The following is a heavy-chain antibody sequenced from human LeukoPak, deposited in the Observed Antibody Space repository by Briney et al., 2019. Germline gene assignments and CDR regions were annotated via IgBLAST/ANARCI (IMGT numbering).Heavy chain of an antibody. CDR2: ISWNSGSI. J-gene: IGHJ4*02. V-gene: IGHV3-9*01. Sequence: GGSLRLSCAASGFTFDDYAMHWVRQAPGKGLEWVSGISWNSGSIGYADSVKGRFTISRDNAKNSLYLQMNSLRAEDTALYYCANPGDVWGSYRLNWGQGTLVTVSS. D-gene: IGHD3-16*02. CDR3: ANPGDVWGSYRLN. CDR1: GFTFDDYA.